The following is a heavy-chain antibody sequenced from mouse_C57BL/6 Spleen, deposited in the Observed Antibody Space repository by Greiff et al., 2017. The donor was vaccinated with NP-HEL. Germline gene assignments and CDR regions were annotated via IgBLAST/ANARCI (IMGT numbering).Heavy chain of an antibody. D-gene: IGHD1-1*01. CDR2: IYPRSGNT. CDR3: ARGGIYYYGSSSNWYFDV. Sequence: QVQLQQSGAELARPGASVKLSCKASGYTFTSYGISWVKQRTGQGLEWIGEIYPRSGNTYYNEKFKGKATLTADKSSSTAYMELRSLTSEDSAVYFCARGGIYYYGSSSNWYFDVWGTGTTVTVSS. V-gene: IGHV1-81*01. CDR1: GYTFTSYG. J-gene: IGHJ1*03.